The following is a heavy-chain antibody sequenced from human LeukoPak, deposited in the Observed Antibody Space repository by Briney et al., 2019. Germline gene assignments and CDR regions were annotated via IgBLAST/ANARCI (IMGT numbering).Heavy chain of an antibody. Sequence: GGSLRLSCAASGFTFSSYSMNWVCQAPGKGLEWVSSISSSSNYIYYADSVKGRFTISRDNAKNSLYLQMNSLRAEDTAVYYCARDPCSSTSCYGYYYYYMDVWGKGTTVTVSS. V-gene: IGHV3-21*01. D-gene: IGHD2-2*01. CDR3: ARDPCSSTSCYGYYYYYMDV. J-gene: IGHJ6*03. CDR2: ISSSSNYI. CDR1: GFTFSSYS.